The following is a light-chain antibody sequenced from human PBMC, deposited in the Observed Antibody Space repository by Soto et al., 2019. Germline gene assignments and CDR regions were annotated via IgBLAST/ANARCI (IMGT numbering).Light chain of an antibody. CDR1: QSVTTY. CDR3: QQYNNWLVT. Sequence: ETVLTQSPATLSLSPGERATLSCRASQSVTTYLAWYQQKPGQAPRLLIYDASTRATGIPARFSGSGSGTDFTLTISSLEPEDFAVYYCQQYNNWLVTFGQGTKVDI. V-gene: IGKV3-11*01. J-gene: IGKJ1*01. CDR2: DAS.